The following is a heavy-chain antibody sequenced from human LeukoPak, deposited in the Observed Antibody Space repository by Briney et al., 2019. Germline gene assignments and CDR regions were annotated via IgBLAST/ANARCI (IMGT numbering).Heavy chain of an antibody. CDR2: LYADGGT. D-gene: IGHD3-16*02. Sequence: GGSLRLSCAASGFSVSTDHMSWVRQAPGKGLECVSLLYADGGTYYADSVKGRFTFSRDTSKSTLSLQLNSLGAEDTAEYYCARVWELSFDYWGQGTLVTVSS. J-gene: IGHJ4*02. CDR1: GFSVSTDH. V-gene: IGHV3-53*01. CDR3: ARVWELSFDY.